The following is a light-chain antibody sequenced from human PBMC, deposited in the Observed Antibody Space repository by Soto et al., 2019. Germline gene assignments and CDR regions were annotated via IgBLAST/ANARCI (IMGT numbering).Light chain of an antibody. CDR3: SSYAGSNNWV. Sequence: QSVLTQPPSASGSPGQSVTISCTGTSSDVGGYNYVSWYQQHPGKAPKLMISEVTKRPSGVPDRFSGSKSGNTASLTVSGLRAEDEADYYCSSYAGSNNWVFGGGTKVTVL. CDR1: SSDVGGYNY. J-gene: IGLJ3*02. CDR2: EVT. V-gene: IGLV2-8*01.